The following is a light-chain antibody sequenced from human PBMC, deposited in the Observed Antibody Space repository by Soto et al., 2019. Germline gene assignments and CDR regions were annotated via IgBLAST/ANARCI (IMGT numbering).Light chain of an antibody. Sequence: DIQMNQSPSSLSATLGDSVTITCRASQTIIGYLNWYQQKPGKAPRLLINAASNLQSGVPSRFSGSGSGTDFTRSIVTLQPEDSGTYFCQQSYLLPLTFGGVTMVEIK. CDR2: AAS. J-gene: IGKJ4*01. CDR1: QTIIGY. V-gene: IGKV1-39*01. CDR3: QQSYLLPLT.